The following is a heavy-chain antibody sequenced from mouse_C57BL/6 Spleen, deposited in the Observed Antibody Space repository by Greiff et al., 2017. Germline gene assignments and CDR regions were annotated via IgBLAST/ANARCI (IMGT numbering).Heavy chain of an antibody. D-gene: IGHD2-4*01. CDR1: GYTFTSYW. CDR2: INPSNGGT. V-gene: IGHV1-53*01. CDR3: ARGEGYDYDEAWFAY. Sequence: QVQLQQPGTELVKPGASVKLSCKASGYTFTSYWMHWVKQRPGQGLEWIGNINPSNGGTNHNEKFKSKATLTVDKSSSTAYMQLSSLTSEDSAVYYCARGEGYDYDEAWFAYWGQGTLVTVSA. J-gene: IGHJ3*01.